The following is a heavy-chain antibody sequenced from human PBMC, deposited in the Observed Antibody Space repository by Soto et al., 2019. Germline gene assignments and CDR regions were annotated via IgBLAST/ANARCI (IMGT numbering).Heavy chain of an antibody. CDR3: VKVGGTQYLIPDY. Sequence: EVQLVESGGGLVQPGGSLTLSCAGSGFTFSYYWMHWARQVPGKGLVWVSRMNGDGTRTTYADSVKGRFTISRDNAKNTLFLHMNSLTVEDTAVYYCVKVGGTQYLIPDYWGQGTLVTVSS. CDR1: GFTFSYYW. V-gene: IGHV3-74*01. D-gene: IGHD2-2*01. J-gene: IGHJ4*02. CDR2: MNGDGTRT.